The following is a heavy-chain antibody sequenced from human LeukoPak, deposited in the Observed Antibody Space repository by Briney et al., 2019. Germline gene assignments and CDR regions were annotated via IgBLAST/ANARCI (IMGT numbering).Heavy chain of an antibody. CDR2: SSSGGSNT. CDR1: GFTFSEYA. Sequence: HAGGSLRLSCAASGFTFSEYALIWVRQAPGEGLEWVSASSSGGSNTLYADAVKGRFTISRDNSKNTLYLQMDSLRAEDTAVYFCGRDPNGDYVGAFEFWGHGTMVTVSS. J-gene: IGHJ3*01. V-gene: IGHV3-23*05. D-gene: IGHD4-17*01. CDR3: GRDPNGDYVGAFEF.